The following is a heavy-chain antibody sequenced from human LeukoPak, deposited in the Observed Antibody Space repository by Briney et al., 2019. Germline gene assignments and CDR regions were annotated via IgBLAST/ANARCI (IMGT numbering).Heavy chain of an antibody. J-gene: IGHJ3*02. D-gene: IGHD1-26*01. CDR2: ISSSGSTI. CDR1: GFTFSDYY. V-gene: IGHV3-11*01. CDR3: ARPLAPWRELRGGPNAFDI. Sequence: PGGSLRLSCAAPGFTFSDYYMSWIRQAPGKGLEWVSYISSSGSTIYYADSVKGRFTISRDNAKNSLYLQMNSLRAEDTAVYYCARPLAPWRELRGGPNAFDIWGEGTMVTVSS.